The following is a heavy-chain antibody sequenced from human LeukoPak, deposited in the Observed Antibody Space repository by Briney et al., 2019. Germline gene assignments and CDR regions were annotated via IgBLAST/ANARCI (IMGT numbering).Heavy chain of an antibody. CDR2: IYYSGST. D-gene: IGHD5-24*01. CDR1: GGSISSSSYY. V-gene: IGHV4-31*03. J-gene: IGHJ4*02. CDR3: ARTKKLDGYNPLDY. Sequence: PSETLSLTCTVSGGSISSSSYYWGWIRQHPGKGLEWIGYIYYSGSTYYNPSLKSRVTISVDTSKNQFSLKLSSVTAADTAVYYCARTKKLDGYNPLDYWGQGTLVTVSS.